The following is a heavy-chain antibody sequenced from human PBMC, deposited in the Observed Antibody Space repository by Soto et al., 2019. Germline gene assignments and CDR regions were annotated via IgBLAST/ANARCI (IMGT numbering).Heavy chain of an antibody. CDR3: ARDRSTYGGGGTGEVKENWFDP. V-gene: IGHV4-61*01. CDR2: AYYSGST. J-gene: IGHJ5*02. Sequence: PSETLSLTCTVSGGSISSSSYYWSWIRQSPGKGLEWIGYAYYSGSTDYNPSLKSRVTMSVDTSKNQVSLKLNSVTTADTAVYYCARDRSTYGGGGTGEVKENWFDPWGPGTLVTVSS. CDR1: GGSISSSSYY. D-gene: IGHD2-8*01.